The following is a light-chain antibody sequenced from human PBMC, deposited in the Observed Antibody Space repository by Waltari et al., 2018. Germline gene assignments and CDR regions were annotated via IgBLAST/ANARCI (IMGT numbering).Light chain of an antibody. Sequence: EIVLTQSPGILSLSPGERATLSCRARQSVTSSYLAWYQQKPGQAPRLLIYGASSRATVIPDRFSGSGSGTDFTLTISRLEPEDFAVYYCQQYGSSPLTFGGGTKVEIK. J-gene: IGKJ4*01. CDR2: GAS. CDR3: QQYGSSPLT. CDR1: QSVTSSY. V-gene: IGKV3-20*01.